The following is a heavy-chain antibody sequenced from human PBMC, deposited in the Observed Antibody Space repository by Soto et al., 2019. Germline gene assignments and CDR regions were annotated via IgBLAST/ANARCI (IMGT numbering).Heavy chain of an antibody. CDR1: GFTFGSYA. CDR3: AKDRGTGYCSGGSCYPLDY. D-gene: IGHD2-15*01. Sequence: LRLSCAASGFTFGSYAMTWVRQAPGKGLEWVSSISGRGDNTYYADSVKGRFTISRDNSKNTLFLQMTSLRADDTAVYYCAKDRGTGYCSGGSCYPLDYWGPGTLVTVSS. CDR2: ISGRGDNT. V-gene: IGHV3-23*01. J-gene: IGHJ4*02.